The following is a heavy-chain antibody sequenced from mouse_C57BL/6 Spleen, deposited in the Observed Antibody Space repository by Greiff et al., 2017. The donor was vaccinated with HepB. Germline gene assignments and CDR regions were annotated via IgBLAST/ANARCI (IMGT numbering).Heavy chain of an antibody. D-gene: IGHD1-1*01. V-gene: IGHV1-18*01. Sequence: VQLQQSGPELVKPGASVKIPCKASGYTFTDYNMDWVKQSHGKSLEWIGDINPNNGGTIYNQKFKGKATLTVDKSSSTAYMERRSLTSEDTAVYYCARTRGYGSSYYAMDYWGQGTSVTVSS. CDR3: ARTRGYGSSYYAMDY. J-gene: IGHJ4*01. CDR1: GYTFTDYN. CDR2: INPNNGGT.